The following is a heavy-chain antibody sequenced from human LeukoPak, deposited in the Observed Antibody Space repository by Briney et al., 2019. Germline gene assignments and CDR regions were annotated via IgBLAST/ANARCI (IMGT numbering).Heavy chain of an antibody. CDR3: ARDLDYYDSSGYNMAD. V-gene: IGHV4-30-2*01. Sequence: SQTLSLTCAVSGGSISSGGYSWSWIRQPPGKGLEWIGYIYHSGSTYYNPSLKSRVTISVDRSKNQFSLKLSSVTAADTAVYYCARDLDYYDSSGYNMADWGQGTLVTVSS. J-gene: IGHJ4*02. CDR2: IYHSGST. D-gene: IGHD3-22*01. CDR1: GGSISSGGYS.